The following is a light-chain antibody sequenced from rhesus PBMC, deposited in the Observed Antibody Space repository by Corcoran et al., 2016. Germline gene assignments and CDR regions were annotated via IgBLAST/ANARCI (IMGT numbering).Light chain of an antibody. CDR1: QSVSSY. CDR2: DTS. J-gene: IGKJ4*01. CDR3: YQHSRGFT. Sequence: QVILTQSPATLSLSPGERATLSCRASQSVSSYLAWYQQKPGQAPRPLIYDTSNRATGIPDRFRGSGSGTDFTLTISSLEPEDVGVYHCYQHSRGFTFGGGTKVELK. V-gene: IGKV3-10*01.